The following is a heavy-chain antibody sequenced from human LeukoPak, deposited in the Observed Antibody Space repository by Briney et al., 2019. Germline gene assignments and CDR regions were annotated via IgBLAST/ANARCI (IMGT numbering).Heavy chain of an antibody. V-gene: IGHV3-23*01. CDR2: INSDGSDT. CDR3: TKAVGGGRDAYDI. Sequence: PGGSLRLSCAASGFTFSSYAMSWVRQAPGKGLVWVSRINSDGSDTNYADSVKGRFTISRDNSKNTLYVQMESLRAEDTAIYYCTKAVGGGRDAYDIWGQGTMVTVSS. CDR1: GFTFSSYA. D-gene: IGHD3-16*01. J-gene: IGHJ3*02.